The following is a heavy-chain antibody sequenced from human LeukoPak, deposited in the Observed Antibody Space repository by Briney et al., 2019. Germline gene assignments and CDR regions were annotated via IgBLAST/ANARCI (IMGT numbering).Heavy chain of an antibody. V-gene: IGHV3-21*01. CDR2: ISSSSSYI. Sequence: GGSLRLSGAASGFTCSSYSMNWVRQAPGKGLEWVSSISSSSSYIYYADSVKGRFTISRDNAKNSLYLQMNSLRAEDTAVYYCARGGSTRNNWFDPWGQGTLVTVSS. J-gene: IGHJ5*02. D-gene: IGHD2-2*01. CDR3: ARGGSTRNNWFDP. CDR1: GFTCSSYS.